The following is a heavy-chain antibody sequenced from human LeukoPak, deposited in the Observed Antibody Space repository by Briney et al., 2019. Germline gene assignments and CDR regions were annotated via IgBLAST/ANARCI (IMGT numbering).Heavy chain of an antibody. Sequence: GGSLRLSCAASGFTFSSYVMHWVRQAPGKGLEWVAIISYDGSNEYYADSVKGRFTISRDNSKNTLYLQMNSLRAADTAVYYCARGAYGSGSYGDNWFDPWGQGTLVTVSS. J-gene: IGHJ5*02. CDR3: ARGAYGSGSYGDNWFDP. D-gene: IGHD3-10*01. V-gene: IGHV3-30*04. CDR1: GFTFSSYV. CDR2: ISYDGSNE.